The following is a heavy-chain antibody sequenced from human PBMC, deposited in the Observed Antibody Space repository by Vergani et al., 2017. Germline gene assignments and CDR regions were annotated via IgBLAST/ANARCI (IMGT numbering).Heavy chain of an antibody. Sequence: EVQLVESGGGLVQPGGSLRLSCAASGFTFSSYWMSWVRQAPGKGLEWVAYIKEDGSEKYYVDSVKGRFTISRDNAKNSLYLQMNSLRAEDTAVYYCARGIAAAGQGMDYWGQGTLVTVSS. CDR3: ARGIAAAGQGMDY. J-gene: IGHJ4*02. CDR1: GFTFSSYW. CDR2: IKEDGSEK. D-gene: IGHD6-13*01. V-gene: IGHV3-7*03.